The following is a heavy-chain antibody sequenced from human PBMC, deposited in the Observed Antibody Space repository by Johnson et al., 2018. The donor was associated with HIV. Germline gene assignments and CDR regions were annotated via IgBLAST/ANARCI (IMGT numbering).Heavy chain of an antibody. CDR2: IHNDGRRT. CDR1: EFTFSYYW. Sequence: VQLVESGGGLIQPGGSLTLSCEGSEFTFSYYWMHWVRQAPGKGPVWVSHIHNDGRRTTYADSVKGRYIISRDNAKRSLYLQMNGLRVEDTALHYYARGRPWGWELRRDAFDVGGQGTMVAVSS. D-gene: IGHD4-23*01. CDR3: ARGRPWGWELRRDAFDV. J-gene: IGHJ3*01. V-gene: IGHV3-74*02.